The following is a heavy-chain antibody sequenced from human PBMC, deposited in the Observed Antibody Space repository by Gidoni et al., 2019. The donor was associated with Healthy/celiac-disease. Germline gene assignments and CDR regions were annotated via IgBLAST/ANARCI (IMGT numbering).Heavy chain of an antibody. CDR2: IYHSGST. V-gene: IGHV4-4*02. J-gene: IGHJ5*02. D-gene: IGHD6-13*01. Sequence: QVQLQESGPGLVKPSGTLSLTCAVSGGSISSSNWWSWVRQPPGKGLEWIGEIYHSGSTNYNPALKSRVTISVDKSKNQFSLKLSSVTAADTAVYYCARAEGSSWSNNWFDPWGQGTLVTVSS. CDR1: GGSISSSNW. CDR3: ARAEGSSWSNNWFDP.